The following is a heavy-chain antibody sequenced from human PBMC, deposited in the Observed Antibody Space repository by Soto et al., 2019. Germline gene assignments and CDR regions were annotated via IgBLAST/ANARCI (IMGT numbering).Heavy chain of an antibody. CDR2: VYYSGTT. Sequence: SETLSLTCSVSGGSVSDRTYYWSWIRQPPGKRLEWIGYVYYSGTTNYNPSLKSRVTISVDLSKNRFSLRLSSVTTADTALYYCARTTAVPNTLRSRYFFDYWGQGTLVTVSS. CDR3: ARTTAVPNTLRSRYFFDY. CDR1: GGSVSDRTYY. J-gene: IGHJ4*02. V-gene: IGHV4-61*01. D-gene: IGHD4-17*01.